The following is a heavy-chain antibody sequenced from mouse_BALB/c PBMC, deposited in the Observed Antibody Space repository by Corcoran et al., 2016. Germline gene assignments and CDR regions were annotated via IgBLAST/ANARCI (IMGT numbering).Heavy chain of an antibody. J-gene: IGHJ2*01. D-gene: IGHD1-1*01. Sequence: EVQLQQSGPELVKPGXSVKISCXTSGYTFTEYTMHWVKQSHGRSLGWIGGINPNNGGTSYNQKFKGKATLTVDKSSSTAYMELRRLTSEDSAVYYCARDGSSSPPYWGQGTTLTVSS. CDR3: ARDGSSSPPY. CDR1: GYTFTEYT. V-gene: IGHV1-18*01. CDR2: INPNNGGT.